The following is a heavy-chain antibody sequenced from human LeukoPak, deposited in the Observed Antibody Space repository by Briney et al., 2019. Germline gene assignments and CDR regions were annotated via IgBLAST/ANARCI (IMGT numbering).Heavy chain of an antibody. V-gene: IGHV4-61*08. CDR1: GGSISSGDYY. CDR2: IYYSGST. CDR3: ASGETRHYDILTGHFDY. D-gene: IGHD3-9*01. Sequence: MSSETLSLTCTVSGGSISSGDYYWSWIRQPPGKGLEWIGYIYYSGSTNYNPSLKSRVTISVDTSKNQFSLKLSSVTAADTAVYYCASGETRHYDILTGHFDYWGQGTLVTVSS. J-gene: IGHJ4*02.